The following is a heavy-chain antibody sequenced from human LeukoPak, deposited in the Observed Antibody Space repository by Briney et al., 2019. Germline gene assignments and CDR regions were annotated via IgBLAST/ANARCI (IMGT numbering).Heavy chain of an antibody. D-gene: IGHD3-3*01. CDR3: ARDSDYDFWSGYTDGYYYGMDV. Sequence: SETLSLTCTVSGGSISSYYWSWIRQPAGKGLEWIGRIYTSGSTNYNPSLKSRVTMSVDTSKNQFSLKLSSVTAADTAVYYCARDSDYDFWSGYTDGYYYGMDVWGQGITVTVSS. CDR1: GGSISSYY. CDR2: IYTSGST. J-gene: IGHJ6*02. V-gene: IGHV4-4*07.